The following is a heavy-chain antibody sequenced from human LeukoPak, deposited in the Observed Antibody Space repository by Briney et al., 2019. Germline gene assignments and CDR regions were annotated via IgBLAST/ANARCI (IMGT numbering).Heavy chain of an antibody. CDR1: GYTFTSYA. CDR2: INAGNGNT. D-gene: IGHD2-15*01. J-gene: IGHJ4*02. Sequence: ALVKVSCKASGYTFTSYAMHWVRQAPGQRLEWMGWINAGNGNTKYSQKFQGRVTITRDTSASTAYMELSSLRSEDTAVYYCARAGWWQLAYFDYWGQGPLVTVSS. V-gene: IGHV1-3*01. CDR3: ARAGWWQLAYFDY.